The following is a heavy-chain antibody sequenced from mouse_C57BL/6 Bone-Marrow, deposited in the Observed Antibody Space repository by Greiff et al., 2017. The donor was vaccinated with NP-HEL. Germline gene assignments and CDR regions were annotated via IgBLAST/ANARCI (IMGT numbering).Heavy chain of an antibody. D-gene: IGHD1-1*01. V-gene: IGHV1-42*01. CDR1: GYSFTGYY. CDR3: ARGDYGSSRFGYAMDY. CDR2: INPSTGGT. Sequence: EVKLVESGPELVKPGASVKISCKASGYSFTGYYMNWVKQSPEKSLEWIGEINPSTGGTTYNQKFKAKATLTVDKSSSTAYMQLKSLTSEDSAVYFCARGDYGSSRFGYAMDYWGQGTSVTVSS. J-gene: IGHJ4*01.